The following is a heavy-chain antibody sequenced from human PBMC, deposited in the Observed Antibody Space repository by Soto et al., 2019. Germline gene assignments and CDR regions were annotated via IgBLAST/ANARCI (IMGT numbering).Heavy chain of an antibody. CDR1: GGTFSSYA. CDR3: ARSGRVDTAMDYYFDY. CDR2: IIPIFGTA. Sequence: GASVKVSCKASGGTFSSYAISWVRQAPGQGLEWMGGIIPIFGTANYAQKFQGRVTITADESTSTAYMELSSLRSEDTAVYYCARSGRVDTAMDYYFDYWGQGTLVTVSS. D-gene: IGHD5-18*01. J-gene: IGHJ4*02. V-gene: IGHV1-69*13.